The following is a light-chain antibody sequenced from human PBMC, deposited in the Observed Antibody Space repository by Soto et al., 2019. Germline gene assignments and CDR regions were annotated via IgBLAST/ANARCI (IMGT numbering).Light chain of an antibody. J-gene: IGLJ2*01. Sequence: QSALTQPASVSGSPGQSSTISCTGTSSDVGGYNYVSWFQHHPCKAPKLMIYEVRYRPSGVSNRFSGSKSGNTASLTISGLQTEDEADYYCISYTSSSTLVFGGGTKRTVL. V-gene: IGLV2-14*01. CDR3: ISYTSSSTLV. CDR2: EVR. CDR1: SSDVGGYNY.